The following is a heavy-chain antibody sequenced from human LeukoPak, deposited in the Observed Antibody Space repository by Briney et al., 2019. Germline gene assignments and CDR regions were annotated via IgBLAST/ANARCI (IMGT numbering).Heavy chain of an antibody. Sequence: SETLSLTCAVYGGSFRGYYWTWIRQTPEKGLEWIGEMNPSGSTNYNPSLKSRVTISVDTSKNQFSLELSSVTAADTAVYYCARGRQDVTMIVVVMTAVSYYLDVWGKGTTVTVS. D-gene: IGHD3-22*01. CDR2: MNPSGST. CDR1: GGSFRGYY. V-gene: IGHV4-34*01. J-gene: IGHJ6*03. CDR3: ARGRQDVTMIVVVMTAVSYYLDV.